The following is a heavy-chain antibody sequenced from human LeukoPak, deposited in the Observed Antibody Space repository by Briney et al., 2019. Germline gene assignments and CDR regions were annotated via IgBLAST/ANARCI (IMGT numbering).Heavy chain of an antibody. CDR2: INPNSGGT. Sequence: GASVKVSCKASGYTFTGYYMHWVRQASGQGLEWMGWINPNSGGTNYAQKFQGRVTMTRDTSISTAYMELSRLRSDDTAVYYCARSYCSSTSCQWFDPWGQGTLVTVSS. J-gene: IGHJ5*02. V-gene: IGHV1-2*02. CDR1: GYTFTGYY. D-gene: IGHD2-2*01. CDR3: ARSYCSSTSCQWFDP.